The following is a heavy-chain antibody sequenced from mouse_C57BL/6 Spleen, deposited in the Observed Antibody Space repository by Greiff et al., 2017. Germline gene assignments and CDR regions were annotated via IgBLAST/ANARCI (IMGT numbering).Heavy chain of an antibody. CDR1: GYAFSSYW. Sequence: LVESGAELVKPGASVKISCKASGYAFSSYWMNWVKQRPGKGLEWIGQIYPGDGDTNYNGKFKGKATLTADKSSSTAYMQLSSLTSEDSAVYFCARGDSSGYHYFDYWRQGTTLTVSS. CDR3: ARGDSSGYHYFDY. V-gene: IGHV1-80*01. CDR2: IYPGDGDT. D-gene: IGHD3-2*02. J-gene: IGHJ2*01.